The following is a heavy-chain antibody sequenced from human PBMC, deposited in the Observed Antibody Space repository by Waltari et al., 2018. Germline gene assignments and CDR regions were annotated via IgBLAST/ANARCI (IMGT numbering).Heavy chain of an antibody. CDR3: AREGRGATYYFDY. Sequence: EVQLVESGGGLVKPGGFLRLSCAASGFTFSNYSMNWVRQAPGKGLEWVSSISSSSSYIYYADSVKGRFTISRDNAKNSLYLQMNSLRAEDTAVYYCAREGRGATYYFDYWGQGTLVTVSS. CDR1: GFTFSNYS. CDR2: ISSSSSYI. J-gene: IGHJ4*02. V-gene: IGHV3-21*01. D-gene: IGHD5-12*01.